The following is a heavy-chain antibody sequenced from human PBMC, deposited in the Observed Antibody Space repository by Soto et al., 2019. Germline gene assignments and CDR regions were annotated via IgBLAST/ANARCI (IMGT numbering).Heavy chain of an antibody. CDR2: ISYDGSNQ. J-gene: IGHJ4*02. CDR1: GFTFNIYG. CDR3: AKDQASGQGSFDS. V-gene: IGHV3-30*18. Sequence: VKLVESGGGVVQPGGSLRLSCAASGFTFNIYGMHWVRQAPAKGLEWVALISYDGSNQNYADSVKGRFTISRDNSKNTLFLQMNSLRANDTAVYYCAKDQASGQGSFDSWGQGTLVTVSS.